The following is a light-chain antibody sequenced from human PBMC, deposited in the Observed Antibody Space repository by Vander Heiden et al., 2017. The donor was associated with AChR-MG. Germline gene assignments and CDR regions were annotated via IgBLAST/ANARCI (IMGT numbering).Light chain of an antibody. V-gene: IGKV3-20*01. CDR2: GVS. CDR1: QSVTSTY. J-gene: IGKJ5*01. Sequence: EIVLTQSPGTLSLSPGERATLSCRASQSVTSTYLGWYQQKPGQAPRLLIYGVSSRATDIPDRFSGSGSGTDFTLTISRLEPEDFAVYYCQQYGSSPITFGQGTRLEIK. CDR3: QQYGSSPIT.